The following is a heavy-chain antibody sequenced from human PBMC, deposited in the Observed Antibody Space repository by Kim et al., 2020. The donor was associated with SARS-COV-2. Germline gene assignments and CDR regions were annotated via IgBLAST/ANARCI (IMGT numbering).Heavy chain of an antibody. D-gene: IGHD2-21*01. J-gene: IGHJ3*02. CDR2: INPNSGGT. CDR1: GYTFTGYY. CDR3: ARALGVVTRNAFDI. V-gene: IGHV1-2*02. Sequence: ASVKVSCKASGYTFTGYYMHWVRQAPGQGLEWMGWINPNSGGTNYAQKFQGRVTMTRDTSISTAYMELSRLRSDDTAVYYCARALGVVTRNAFDIWGQGTMVTVSS.